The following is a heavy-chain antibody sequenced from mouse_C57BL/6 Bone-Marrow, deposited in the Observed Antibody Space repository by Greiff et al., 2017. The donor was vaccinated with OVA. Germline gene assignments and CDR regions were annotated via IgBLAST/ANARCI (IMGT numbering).Heavy chain of an antibody. CDR3: AGGAMDY. V-gene: IGHV3-6*01. CDR1: GYSITSGYY. CDR2: ISYDGSN. Sequence: VQLKESGPGLVKPSQSLSLTCSVTGYSITSGYYWNWIRQFPGNKLEWMGYISYDGSNNYNPSLKNRISITRDTSKNQFFLKLNSVTTEDTATYYCAGGAMDYWGKGTSVTVSS. J-gene: IGHJ4*01.